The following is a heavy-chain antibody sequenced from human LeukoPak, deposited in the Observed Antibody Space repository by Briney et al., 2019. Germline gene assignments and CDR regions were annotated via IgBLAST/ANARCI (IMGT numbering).Heavy chain of an antibody. D-gene: IGHD6-13*01. CDR3: ARVDMRAGYSSLYFDY. CDR1: GGSFSGYY. V-gene: IGHV4-34*01. J-gene: IGHJ4*02. Sequence: SETLSLTCAVYGGSFSGYYWSWIRQPPGKGLEWIGEINHSGSTNYNPSLKSRVTMSVDTSKNQFSLKLSSVTAADTAVYYCARVDMRAGYSSLYFDYWGQGTLVTVSS. CDR2: INHSGST.